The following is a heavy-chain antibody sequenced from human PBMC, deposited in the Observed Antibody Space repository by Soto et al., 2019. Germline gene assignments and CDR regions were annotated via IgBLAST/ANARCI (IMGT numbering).Heavy chain of an antibody. D-gene: IGHD5-12*01. CDR1: GFTFGKYA. Sequence: EVQLLESGGGLVQPGGSLRLSCAASGFTFGKYAMSWVRQAPGKGLEWVSRISGSGGDTFYAGSVKGRFTISRDISKNTLSLQMDSLRAEDTAVYYCAKDLGYTGYDFGYCFDHWGRGSLVTVSS. CDR2: ISGSGGDT. CDR3: AKDLGYTGYDFGYCFDH. J-gene: IGHJ4*02. V-gene: IGHV3-23*01.